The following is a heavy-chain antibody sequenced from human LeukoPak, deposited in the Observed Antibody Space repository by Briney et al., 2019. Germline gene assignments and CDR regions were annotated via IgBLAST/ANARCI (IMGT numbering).Heavy chain of an antibody. D-gene: IGHD6-13*01. CDR1: GFTFSSYG. CDR2: ISFDGTNT. V-gene: IGHV3-30*03. Sequence: GGSLRLSCAASGFTFSSYGMHWVRQAPGKGLEWVAVISFDGTNTYHADSVKGRFTISRDNSKNTLYLQMNSLRAEDTAVYYCATSHRSAAGRYYFDYWGQGTLVTVSS. CDR3: ATSHRSAAGRYYFDY. J-gene: IGHJ4*02.